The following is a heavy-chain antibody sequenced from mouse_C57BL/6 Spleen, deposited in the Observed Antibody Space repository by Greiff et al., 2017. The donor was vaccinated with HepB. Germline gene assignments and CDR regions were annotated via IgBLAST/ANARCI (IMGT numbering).Heavy chain of an antibody. CDR2: IDPEDGET. Sequence: EVKVEESGAELVKPGASVKLSCTASGFNITDYYMHWVKQRTEQGLEWIGRIDPEDGETKYAPKFQGKATITADTSSNTAYLQLSSLTSEDTAVYYCARDYGNYACYFDYWGQGTTLTVSS. D-gene: IGHD2-1*01. J-gene: IGHJ2*01. CDR1: GFNITDYY. CDR3: ARDYGNYACYFDY. V-gene: IGHV14-2*01.